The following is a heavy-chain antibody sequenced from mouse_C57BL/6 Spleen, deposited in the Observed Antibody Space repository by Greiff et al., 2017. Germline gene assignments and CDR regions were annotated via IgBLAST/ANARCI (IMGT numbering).Heavy chain of an antibody. D-gene: IGHD1-1*01. CDR1: GYTFTSYW. Sequence: QVQLQQPGAELVKPGASVKLSCKASGYTFTSYWMQWVKQRPGQGLEWIGEIDPSDSYTNYNQKFKGKATLTVDTSSSTAYMQRSSLTSEDSAVYYCARRGYYGSSSAWFAYWGQGTLVTVSA. J-gene: IGHJ3*01. CDR2: IDPSDSYT. V-gene: IGHV1-50*01. CDR3: ARRGYYGSSSAWFAY.